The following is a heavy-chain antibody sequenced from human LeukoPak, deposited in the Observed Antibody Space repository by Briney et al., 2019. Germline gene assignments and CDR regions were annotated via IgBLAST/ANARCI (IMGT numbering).Heavy chain of an antibody. CDR1: GFTFSNFW. CDR3: AKFPYGDYVHY. V-gene: IGHV3-7*05. J-gene: IGHJ4*02. Sequence: GGSLRLSCAASGFTFSNFWMSWVRQAPGKGLEWVANIKGDGSEKYHVDSVKGRFTISRDNAKNTLYLQMNSLRAEDTAVYYCAKFPYGDYVHYWGQGTLVTVSS. CDR2: IKGDGSEK. D-gene: IGHD4-17*01.